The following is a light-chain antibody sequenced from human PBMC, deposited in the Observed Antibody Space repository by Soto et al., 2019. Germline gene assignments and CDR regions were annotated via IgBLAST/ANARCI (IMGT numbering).Light chain of an antibody. Sequence: DIPMTQSPSSLSASVGDRVTITCRARQSISSYVNWYQQKLGKAPKILTYAASSLPSGVPSRFSGSGSGTDFPLTISSLQPEDVATYYCQQSYRTPPYTFGQGTKLEIK. V-gene: IGKV1-39*01. CDR1: QSISSY. J-gene: IGKJ2*01. CDR3: QQSYRTPPYT. CDR2: AAS.